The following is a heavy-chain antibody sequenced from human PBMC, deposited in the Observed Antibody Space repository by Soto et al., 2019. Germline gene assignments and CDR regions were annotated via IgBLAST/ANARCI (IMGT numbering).Heavy chain of an antibody. CDR3: ARRLFDRGSAFDY. Sequence: SQTLSLTCDISGDSVSSKSAAWNWIRQSPSRGLEWLGRTYFRSKWFNDYAPSVKSRLTINPDTSKNQFSLHLSSVTPEDTAIYYCARRLFDRGSAFDYWGQGSLVTVSS. CDR2: TYFRSKWFN. CDR1: GDSVSSKSAA. V-gene: IGHV6-1*01. J-gene: IGHJ4*02. D-gene: IGHD5-12*01.